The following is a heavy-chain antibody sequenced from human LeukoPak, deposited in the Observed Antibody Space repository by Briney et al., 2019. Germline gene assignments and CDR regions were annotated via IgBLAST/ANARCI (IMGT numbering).Heavy chain of an antibody. Sequence: GGSLRLSCAASGFTLDDYGMSWVRQAPGKGLEWVSGISWNSFSIGYADSVKGRFTISRDNAKNSLYLQMNSLRAEDTALYYCAKSSGNYLNYYYYMDVWGKGTTVTISS. V-gene: IGHV3-9*01. CDR3: AKSSGNYLNYYYYMDV. D-gene: IGHD3-10*01. CDR1: GFTLDDYG. J-gene: IGHJ6*03. CDR2: ISWNSFSI.